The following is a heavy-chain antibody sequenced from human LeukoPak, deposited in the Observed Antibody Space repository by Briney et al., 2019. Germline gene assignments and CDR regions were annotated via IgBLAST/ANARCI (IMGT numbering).Heavy chain of an antibody. CDR1: GGTFSSYA. CDR2: IIPIFGTS. J-gene: IGHJ4*02. V-gene: IGHV1-69*06. D-gene: IGHD3-22*01. CDR3: ARSHYYDSSGYYLS. Sequence: SVKVSCKASGGTFSSYAISWVRQAPGQGLEWMGGIIPIFGTSNYAQKFQGRVTITADKSTSTAYMELRSLRSDDTAVYYCARSHYYDSSGYYLSWGQGTLVTVSS.